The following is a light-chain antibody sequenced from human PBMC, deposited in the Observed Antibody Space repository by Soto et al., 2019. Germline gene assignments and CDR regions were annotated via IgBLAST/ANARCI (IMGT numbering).Light chain of an antibody. CDR1: SSNIGGYT. Sequence: QSVLTQPPSAAGTPGQRITISCSGSSSNIGGYTVNWYQQLPGAAPKLLVFSNNHRPSVVPDRFSGSKSGTSASLAISGLQSEDEADYYCATWDDSLSGYVFGTGTKLTVL. J-gene: IGLJ1*01. CDR2: SNN. V-gene: IGLV1-44*01. CDR3: ATWDDSLSGYV.